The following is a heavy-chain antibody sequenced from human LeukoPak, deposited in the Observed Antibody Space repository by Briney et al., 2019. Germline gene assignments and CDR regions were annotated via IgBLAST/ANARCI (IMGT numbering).Heavy chain of an antibody. CDR1: GASITSGNW. D-gene: IGHD6-13*01. Sequence: SGTLSLTCAVSGASITSGNWWSWVRQPPGKGLEWIGEIYHSGSTNYNPSLKSRVTISVDKSKNQFSLILNSVTAADTAVYYCARGVPAAGSIRFDPWGQGTLVTVSS. CDR3: ARGVPAAGSIRFDP. J-gene: IGHJ5*02. V-gene: IGHV4-4*02. CDR2: IYHSGST.